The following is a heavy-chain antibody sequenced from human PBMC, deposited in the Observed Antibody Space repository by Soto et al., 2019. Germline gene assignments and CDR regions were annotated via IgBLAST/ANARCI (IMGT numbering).Heavy chain of an antibody. CDR2: IYYSGST. D-gene: IGHD2-15*01. Sequence: SETVSLTCSVSDGSLSSYYWGWIRQPPGKGLEWIGYIYYSGSTIYNPSLQSRVTIAVDTSKNQFSLKLSSGSAADTAVYYCARAVPGYCSGGSCCSGRDYWGQGTLVTVSS. CDR3: ARAVPGYCSGGSCCSGRDY. V-gene: IGHV4-59*12. CDR1: DGSLSSYY. J-gene: IGHJ4*02.